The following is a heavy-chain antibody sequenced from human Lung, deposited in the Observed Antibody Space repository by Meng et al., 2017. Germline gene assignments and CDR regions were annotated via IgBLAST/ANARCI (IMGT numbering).Heavy chain of an antibody. CDR2: IYHSGRT. V-gene: IGHV4-4*02. CDR1: GGSLSSRNW. D-gene: IGHD3-3*01. Sequence: QVQLQESGPGLVKPSGTLSLTCAVFGGSLSSRNWWSWVRQSPGKGLEWIGEIYHSGRTNYNPSLESRVTISLDKSQNHFSLKVKSVTAADTAVYYCVRGGQDQAYYDFWSGPFDPWGQGTLVTVSS. J-gene: IGHJ5*02. CDR3: VRGGQDQAYYDFWSGPFDP.